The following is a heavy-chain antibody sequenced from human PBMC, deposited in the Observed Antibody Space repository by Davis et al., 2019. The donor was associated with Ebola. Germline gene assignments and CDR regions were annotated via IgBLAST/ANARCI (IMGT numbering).Heavy chain of an antibody. D-gene: IGHD3-9*01. CDR1: GGSISSYY. CDR3: ARQEGMTGSWYFDL. CDR2: VFHTGST. J-gene: IGHJ2*01. Sequence: MPSETLSLTCTVSGGSISSYYWSWIRQSPGKGLEWIGYVFHTGSTNFNPSLKSRVTVSVDTTKSQFSLKLRSVTAADSAVYYCARQEGMTGSWYFDLWGRGTLVTVSS. V-gene: IGHV4-59*08.